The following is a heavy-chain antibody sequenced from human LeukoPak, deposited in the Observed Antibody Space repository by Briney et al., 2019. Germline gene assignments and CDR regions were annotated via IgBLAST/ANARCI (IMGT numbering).Heavy chain of an antibody. D-gene: IGHD3-9*01. CDR3: ARGKRLRYFDWLSPSFDY. Sequence: GASVKVSCKASGYTFTSYYMHWVRQAPGQGLEWMGIINPSGGSTSYAQKFQGRVTMTRDTSTSTVYMELSSLRSEDTAVYYCARGKRLRYFDWLSPSFDYWGQGTLVTVSS. J-gene: IGHJ4*02. CDR1: GYTFTSYY. V-gene: IGHV1-46*01. CDR2: INPSGGST.